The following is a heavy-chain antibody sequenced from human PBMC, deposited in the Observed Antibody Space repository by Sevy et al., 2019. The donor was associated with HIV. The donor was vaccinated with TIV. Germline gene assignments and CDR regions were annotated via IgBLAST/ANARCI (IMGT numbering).Heavy chain of an antibody. D-gene: IGHD3-10*01. CDR1: EFTFNNAW. J-gene: IGHJ5*02. Sequence: GGSLRLSCAASEFTFNNAWMSWVRQALGKGLEWVGRIKSKTDGGTTDYAAPVQGRFTISREDSKNTLYLQMNSLKTEDTAVYYCTTSPLVQGVPWGQGTLVTVSS. CDR2: IKSKTDGGTT. CDR3: TTSPLVQGVP. V-gene: IGHV3-15*01.